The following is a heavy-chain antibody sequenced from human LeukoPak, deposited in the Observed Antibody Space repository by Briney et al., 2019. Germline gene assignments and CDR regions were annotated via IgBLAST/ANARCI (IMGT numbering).Heavy chain of an antibody. D-gene: IGHD3-22*01. CDR3: ARQDYYDTGTWYFDL. J-gene: IGHJ2*01. V-gene: IGHV4-39*07. CDR2: IFYSGST. CDR1: GGSISTSNYY. Sequence: SSETLSLTCTVSGGSISTSNYYWGWIRQPPGKGLEWIGNIFYSGSTYYGPSLKSRLTISLDTSRNQFSLKLSSVTAADTAVYYCARQDYYDTGTWYFDLWGRGTLVTVSS.